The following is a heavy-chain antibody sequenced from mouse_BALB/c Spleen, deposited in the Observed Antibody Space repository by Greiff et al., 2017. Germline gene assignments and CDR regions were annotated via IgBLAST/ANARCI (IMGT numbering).Heavy chain of an antibody. D-gene: IGHD1-1*01. J-gene: IGHJ3*01. V-gene: IGHV3-2*02. CDR2: ISYSGST. CDR3: ARMGYYCSSYRFAY. Sequence: DVQLQESGPGLVKPSQSLSLTCTVTGYSITSDYAWNWIRQFPGNKLEWMGYISYSGSTSYNPSLKSRISITRDTSKNQFFLQLNSVTTEDTATYYCARMGYYCSSYRFAYWGQGTLVTVSA. CDR1: GYSITSDYA.